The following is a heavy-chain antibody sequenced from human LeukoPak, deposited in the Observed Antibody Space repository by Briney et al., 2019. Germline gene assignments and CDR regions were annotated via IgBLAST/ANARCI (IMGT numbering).Heavy chain of an antibody. V-gene: IGHV1-69*04. CDR1: GGTFSSYV. D-gene: IGHD1-7*01. CDR2: IFPILDIA. CDR3: ARSSITGTTMVDY. Sequence: GSSVKVSCKASGGTFSSYVISWVRQAPGQGLEWMGRIFPILDIANYAQKFQGRVTITADKSTSTAYIELRSLRSDDTAVYYCARSSITGTTMVDYWGQGTLVTVSS. J-gene: IGHJ4*02.